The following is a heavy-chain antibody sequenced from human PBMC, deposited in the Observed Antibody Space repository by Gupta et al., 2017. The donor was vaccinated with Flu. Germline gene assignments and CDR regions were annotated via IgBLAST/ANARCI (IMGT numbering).Heavy chain of an antibody. D-gene: IGHD2-2*01. V-gene: IGHV1-69*01. CDR1: GGTFSSYA. Sequence: QVQLVQSGAEVKKPGSSVKVSCKASGGTFSSYAISWVRQAPGQGLEWMGGIIPIFGTANYAQKFQGRVTITADESTSTAYMELSSLRSEDTAVYYCASEDCSSTSCYSDYYYGMDVWGQGTTVTVSS. CDR3: ASEDCSSTSCYSDYYYGMDV. J-gene: IGHJ6*02. CDR2: IIPIFGTA.